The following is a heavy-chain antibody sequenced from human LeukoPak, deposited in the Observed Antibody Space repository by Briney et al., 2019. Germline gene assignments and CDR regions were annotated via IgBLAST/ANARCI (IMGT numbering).Heavy chain of an antibody. J-gene: IGHJ4*02. CDR3: ARDPSAVAINTYG. CDR1: GFTVSNNY. V-gene: IGHV3-66*01. Sequence: GGSLGLSCAASGFTVSNNYMNWVRQAPGKRLEWVSLIYSGGSTHYADSVKGRFTISRDSSRNTLYLQMNSLRVEDTAVYYCARDPSAVAINTYGWGQGTLVTVSS. D-gene: IGHD6-13*01. CDR2: IYSGGST.